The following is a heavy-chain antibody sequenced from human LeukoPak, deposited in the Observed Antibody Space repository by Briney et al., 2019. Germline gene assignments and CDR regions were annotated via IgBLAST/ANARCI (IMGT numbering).Heavy chain of an antibody. CDR2: VYYSGST. CDR3: ARHGDKRVQYFQH. V-gene: IGHV4-39*01. Sequence: PSETLTLTCVGRGGFISSSRYCTGWIRQPPGKGLEWIGSVYYSGSTYYNPSLNSRLTISVDTSKAPVALQLSSVTAADTAVYYCARHGDKRVQYFQHW. J-gene: IGHJ1*01. CDR1: GGFISSSRYC. D-gene: IGHD2-21*02.